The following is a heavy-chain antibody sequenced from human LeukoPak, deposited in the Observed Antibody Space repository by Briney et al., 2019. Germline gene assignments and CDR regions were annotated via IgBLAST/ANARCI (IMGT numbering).Heavy chain of an antibody. J-gene: IGHJ4*02. CDR3: ARNSSSGWFDF. V-gene: IGHV4-38-2*02. CDR2: IYNSVST. D-gene: IGHD6-19*01. Sequence: SETLSLTCTVSDDSICTPYYWGWIRQPPGKGLEWIGSIYNSVSTFYNPSLKSRVTISIDTSKNHFSLRLTSVNVADTAVYYCARNSSSGWFDFWGQGILVTVSS. CDR1: DDSICTPYY.